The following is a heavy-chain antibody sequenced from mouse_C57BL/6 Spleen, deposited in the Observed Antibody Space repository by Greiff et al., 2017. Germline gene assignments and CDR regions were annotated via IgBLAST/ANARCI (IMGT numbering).Heavy chain of an antibody. CDR3: ARGTAQYYIDY. J-gene: IGHJ2*01. Sequence: QVQLQQPGAELVRPGSSVKMSCKASGYTFTSYWMHWVKQRPITGLEWIGNIDPSDSETNYKQKFKDKATLTVDKSSSTAYMQLSSLTSEDSAVYYWARGTAQYYIDYWGQGTPLTVSS. V-gene: IGHV1-52*01. D-gene: IGHD3-3*01. CDR2: IDPSDSET. CDR1: GYTFTSYW.